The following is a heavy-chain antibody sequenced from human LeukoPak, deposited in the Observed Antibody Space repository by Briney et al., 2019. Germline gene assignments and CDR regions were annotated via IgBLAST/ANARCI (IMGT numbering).Heavy chain of an antibody. Sequence: SETLSLTCTVSGGSITDYHWTWIRQPPGQGLEYIGYVYNRGTTFYNPSLKGRVTISADTSKKQFFLKLNSVIAADTAVYYCARDRPGSYWYFDLWGRGTLVTVSS. D-gene: IGHD3-10*01. CDR1: GGSITDYH. J-gene: IGHJ2*01. CDR3: ARDRPGSYWYFDL. V-gene: IGHV4-59*01. CDR2: VYNRGTT.